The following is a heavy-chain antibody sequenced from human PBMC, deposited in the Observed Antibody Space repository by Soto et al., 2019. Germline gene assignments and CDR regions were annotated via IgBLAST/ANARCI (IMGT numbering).Heavy chain of an antibody. V-gene: IGHV5-51*01. Sequence: PXEXLKISCKCSGYXFTSYWLGWVRQMPGKGLEWMGIIYPGDSDTRYSPSIQGQVTISADKSISTAYLQWSSLKASDNAMYYCARQAGHSGSLDYWGQGTLVTVS. D-gene: IGHD1-26*01. CDR2: IYPGDSDT. J-gene: IGHJ4*02. CDR3: ARQAGHSGSLDY. CDR1: GYXFTSYW.